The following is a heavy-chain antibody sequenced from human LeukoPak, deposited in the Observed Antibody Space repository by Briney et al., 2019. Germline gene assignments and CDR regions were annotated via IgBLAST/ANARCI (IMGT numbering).Heavy chain of an antibody. CDR3: AREPTSGREPTSGRPLDY. CDR1: GGSISGYF. J-gene: IGHJ4*02. Sequence: SETLSLTCTVSGGSISGYFWSWIPQPAGKGLEWIGRIYSSGSNNYNPSHKSRVTMSLATSKNHFSLNLSSVTAADTAVYYCAREPTSGREPTSGRPLDYWGQGTLVTVSS. V-gene: IGHV4-4*07. CDR2: IYSSGSN. D-gene: IGHD5-12*01.